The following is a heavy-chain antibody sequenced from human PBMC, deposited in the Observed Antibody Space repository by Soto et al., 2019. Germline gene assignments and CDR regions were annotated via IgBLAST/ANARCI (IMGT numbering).Heavy chain of an antibody. CDR2: ISWNSGSI. Sequence: EVQLVESGGGLVQPGRSLRLSCAASGFTFDDYAMHLVRHAPGKVLEWVSGISWNSGSIGYADSVKGRFTVSRDNAKNSLYLQMNSLRAEDTALYYCAKEGELGDYDIFGAQHAFYIWGQETMVTVSS. CDR3: AKEGELGDYDIFGAQHAFYI. D-gene: IGHD3-9*01. J-gene: IGHJ3*02. CDR1: GFTFDDYA. V-gene: IGHV3-9*01.